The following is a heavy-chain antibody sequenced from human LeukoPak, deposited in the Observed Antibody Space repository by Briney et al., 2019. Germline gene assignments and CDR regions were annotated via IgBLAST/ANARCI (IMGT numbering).Heavy chain of an antibody. D-gene: IGHD6-6*01. CDR1: GYTFTGYY. V-gene: IGHV1-2*02. CDR3: ARWVEYSSSSGYNWFDP. Sequence: ASVKVSCKASGYTFTGYYMHWVRQAPGQGLEWMGWINPNSGGTNYAQKFQGRVTMTRDTSISTAYMELSRLRSDDTAVYYCARWVEYSSSSGYNWFDPWGQGTLVTVSS. CDR2: INPNSGGT. J-gene: IGHJ5*02.